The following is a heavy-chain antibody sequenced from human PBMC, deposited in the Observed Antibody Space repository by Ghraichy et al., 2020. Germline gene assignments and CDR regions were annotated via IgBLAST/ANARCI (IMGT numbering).Heavy chain of an antibody. J-gene: IGHJ4*02. CDR2: IGGGGGST. CDR1: GFTFNNYA. CDR3: TKRRSSGDFDY. Sequence: LSLTCAASGFTFNNYAMTWVRQAPGKGLEWVSAIGGGGGSTDYADSVKGRFTISRDNSKNTLYLQMSSLRADDTAVYYCTKRRSSGDFDYWGQGTLVTVSS. D-gene: IGHD2-15*01. V-gene: IGHV3-23*01.